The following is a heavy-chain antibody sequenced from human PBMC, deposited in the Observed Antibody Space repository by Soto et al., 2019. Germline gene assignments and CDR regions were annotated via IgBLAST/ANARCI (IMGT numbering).Heavy chain of an antibody. CDR3: ARGDKGSFDL. V-gene: IGHV3-74*01. CDR1: GFTFNYYW. J-gene: IGHJ3*01. D-gene: IGHD2-21*02. Sequence: EVQLVESEGGLVQRGGSLRLSCAASGFTFNYYWMHWVRQAPGQGLVWVSHIHSDGSSTTYADSVKGRFTISRDNAKNTLYLQLNSLRAEDTAVYYYARGDKGSFDLWGQGTTVTVSS. CDR2: IHSDGSST.